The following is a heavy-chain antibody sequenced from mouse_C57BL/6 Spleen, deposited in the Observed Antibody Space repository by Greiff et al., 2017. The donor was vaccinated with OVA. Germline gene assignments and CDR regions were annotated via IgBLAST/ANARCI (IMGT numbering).Heavy chain of an antibody. CDR1: GFNIKDDY. Sequence: EVQLQQSGAELVRPGASVKLSCTASGFNIKDDYMHWVKQRPEQGLEWIGWIDPENGDTEYASKFQGKATITADTSSNTAYLQLSSLTSEDTAVYYCTTLLLRQAMDYWGQGTSVTVSS. D-gene: IGHD1-1*01. CDR2: IDPENGDT. J-gene: IGHJ4*01. CDR3: TTLLLRQAMDY. V-gene: IGHV14-4*01.